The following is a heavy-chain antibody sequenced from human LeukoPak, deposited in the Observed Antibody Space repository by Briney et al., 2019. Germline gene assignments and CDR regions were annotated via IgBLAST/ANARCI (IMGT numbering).Heavy chain of an antibody. V-gene: IGHV1-24*01. J-gene: IGHJ5*02. D-gene: IGHD1-7*01. Sequence: ASVKVSCTVSGYTLTELSMHWVRQAPGKGLEWMGGFDPEDGETIYAQKFQGRVTMTEDTSTDTAYMELSSLRSEDTAVYYCATIPSITGTTGGNWFDPGGQGTLVTVSP. CDR1: GYTLTELS. CDR3: ATIPSITGTTGGNWFDP. CDR2: FDPEDGET.